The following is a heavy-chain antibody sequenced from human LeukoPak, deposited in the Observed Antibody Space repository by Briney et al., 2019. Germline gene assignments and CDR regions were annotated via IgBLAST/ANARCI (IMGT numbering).Heavy chain of an antibody. V-gene: IGHV4-34*01. J-gene: IGHJ4*02. D-gene: IGHD2-15*01. Sequence: SETLSLTCAVYGGSFSGYYWSWIRQPPGKGLERIGEINHRGNTKYNPSLKSRVTISVDTSKNQFSLRLSSVTAADTAVYYCARGDNVVGLAYWGQGILVTVSS. CDR3: ARGDNVVGLAY. CDR2: INHRGNT. CDR1: GGSFSGYY.